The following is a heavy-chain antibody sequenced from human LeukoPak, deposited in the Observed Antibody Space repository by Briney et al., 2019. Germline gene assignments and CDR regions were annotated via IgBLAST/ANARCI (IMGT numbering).Heavy chain of an antibody. V-gene: IGHV3-20*04. CDR1: GFTFDDYG. CDR3: ARGDYYGSGSSPFGD. Sequence: TGGSLRLSCAASGFTFDDYGMTWVRQAPGKGLEWVSAINWNGVSTFYADSVKGRFTISRDNAKNSLYLQMNSLRAEDTALYYCARGDYYGSGSSPFGDWGQGALVTVSS. CDR2: INWNGVST. D-gene: IGHD3-10*01. J-gene: IGHJ4*02.